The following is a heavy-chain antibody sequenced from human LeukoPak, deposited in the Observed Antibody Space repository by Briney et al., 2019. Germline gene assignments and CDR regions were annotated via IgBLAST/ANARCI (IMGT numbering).Heavy chain of an antibody. CDR2: IKSKSDGGKT. J-gene: IGHJ2*01. CDR1: GFTFSDYY. V-gene: IGHV3-15*01. Sequence: PGGSLRLFCATSGFTFSDYYMSWVRQAPGKGLEWVGRIKSKSDGGKTDYSAPVEGRCTISRDDSKKTLFLQMNNLKIEDTAVYYCATGGHYFGLWGRGTLVTVSS. CDR3: ATGGHYFGL.